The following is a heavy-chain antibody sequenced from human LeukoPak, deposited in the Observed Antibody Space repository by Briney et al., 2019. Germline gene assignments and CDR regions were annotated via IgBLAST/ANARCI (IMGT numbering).Heavy chain of an antibody. CDR3: VRRQYRSSWYYFDY. D-gene: IGHD6-13*01. J-gene: IGHJ4*02. V-gene: IGHV3-74*01. Sequence: GGSLRLSCAASGFSLRSYWMHWVRQAPGKGLVWVSRINSDGSTTNYADSVKGRFTISRDNAKNTLYLQMNSLRAEDTGVYYCVRRQYRSSWYYFDYWGQGTLVTVSS. CDR1: GFSLRSYW. CDR2: INSDGSTT.